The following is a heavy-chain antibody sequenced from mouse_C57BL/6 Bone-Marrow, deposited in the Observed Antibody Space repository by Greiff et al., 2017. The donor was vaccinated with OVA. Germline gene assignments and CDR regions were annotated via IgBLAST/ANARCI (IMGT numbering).Heavy chain of an antibody. CDR3: TRRDGYYAAMDY. CDR1: GFTFSDAW. V-gene: IGHV6-6*01. Sequence: EVKVVESGGGLVQPGGSMKLSCAASGFTFSDAWMDWVRQSPEKGLEWVAEIRNKANNHATYYAESVKGRFTISRDDSKSSVYLQMNSLRAEDTGIYYCTRRDGYYAAMDYWGQGTSVTVSS. D-gene: IGHD2-3*01. CDR2: IRNKANNHAT. J-gene: IGHJ4*01.